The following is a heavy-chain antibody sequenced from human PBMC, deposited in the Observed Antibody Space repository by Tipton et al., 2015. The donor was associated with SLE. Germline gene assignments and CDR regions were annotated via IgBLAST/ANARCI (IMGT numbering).Heavy chain of an antibody. CDR1: GGSISSHY. CDR3: ARAGGNSLALHV. CDR2: VYFNVRM. J-gene: IGHJ3*01. V-gene: IGHV4-31*02. D-gene: IGHD4-23*01. Sequence: LRLSCTVSGGSISSHYWSWIRQRPGTGPEWIGTVYFNVRMYYNPSLKSRMTMSLDTSKNQLSLKLSSMTAADTAVYFCARAGGNSLALHVWGQGTMVTVSS.